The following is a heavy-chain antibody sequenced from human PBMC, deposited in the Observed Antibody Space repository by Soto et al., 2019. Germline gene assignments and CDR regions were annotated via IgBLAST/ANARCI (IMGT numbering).Heavy chain of an antibody. Sequence: EVQLLESGGGLVQPGGSLRLSCAASGFTFSSYAMSWVRQAPGKGLEWVSAISGSGGSTYYADSVKGRFTISRDNSKNTLYLQMKSLRAEDTAVYYCAKRLGITGTQNAIDYWGQGTLVTVSS. D-gene: IGHD1-20*01. CDR3: AKRLGITGTQNAIDY. CDR1: GFTFSSYA. J-gene: IGHJ4*02. V-gene: IGHV3-23*01. CDR2: ISGSGGST.